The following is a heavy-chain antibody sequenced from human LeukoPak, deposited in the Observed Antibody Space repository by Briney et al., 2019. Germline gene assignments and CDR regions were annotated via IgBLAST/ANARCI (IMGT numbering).Heavy chain of an antibody. CDR3: ARQYYYESGGYVLDY. Sequence: SETLSLTCTVSGGSISSYYWSWIRQPPGKGLEWIGYIYYSGSTNYNPSLQSRVTISVDTSKNQFSLKLNSVTAADTAVYYCARQYYYESGGYVLDYWGQGTWSPSPQ. V-gene: IGHV4-59*08. CDR1: GGSISSYY. J-gene: IGHJ4*02. D-gene: IGHD3-22*01. CDR2: IYYSGST.